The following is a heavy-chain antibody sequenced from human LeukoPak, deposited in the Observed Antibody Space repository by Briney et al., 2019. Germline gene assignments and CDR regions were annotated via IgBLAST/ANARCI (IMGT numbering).Heavy chain of an antibody. CDR2: ISGDGST. CDR3: AKYCSGGNCYSGLS. J-gene: IGHJ5*02. V-gene: IGHV3-23*01. D-gene: IGHD2-15*01. Sequence: GGSLRLSCAASGFIFSTYAMTWVRQAPGKGLEWVSTISGDGSTYYTGSVKGRFTISRDNSKNTLFLQMNSLRAEDTAVYYCAKYCSGGNCYSGLSWGQGTLVTVSS. CDR1: GFIFSTYA.